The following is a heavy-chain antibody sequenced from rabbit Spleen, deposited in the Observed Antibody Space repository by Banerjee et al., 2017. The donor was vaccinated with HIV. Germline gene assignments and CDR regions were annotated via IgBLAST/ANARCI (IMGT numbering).Heavy chain of an antibody. CDR3: ARVGGVGVYGYAPL. Sequence: QSLEESGGDLVQPGGSLTLSCKASGFDFSNYYMTWVCQAPGKGLEWIGLTEPIFGTSYYASWVNGRFTISSHNAQNTLYLQLKSLTAADTATYFCARVGGVGVYGYAPLWGQGTLVTVS. CDR1: GFDFSNYY. J-gene: IGHJ3*01. CDR2: TEPIFGTS. V-gene: IGHV1S7*01. D-gene: IGHD6-1*01.